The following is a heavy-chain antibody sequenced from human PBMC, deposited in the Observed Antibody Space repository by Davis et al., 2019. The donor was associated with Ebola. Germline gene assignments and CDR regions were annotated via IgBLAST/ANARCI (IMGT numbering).Heavy chain of an antibody. CDR3: ARDHGGGRMDV. D-gene: IGHD3-16*01. CDR1: GGSISNYY. CDR2: IYYTGGT. V-gene: IGHV4-59*01. Sequence: SETLSLTCTISGGSISNYYWTWIRQPPGKGLEWIGNIYYTGGTHSSPSLKSRVTFFIDTSKDEFSLKLTSVTAADTAVYYCARDHGGGRMDVWGQGTTVTVPS. J-gene: IGHJ6*02.